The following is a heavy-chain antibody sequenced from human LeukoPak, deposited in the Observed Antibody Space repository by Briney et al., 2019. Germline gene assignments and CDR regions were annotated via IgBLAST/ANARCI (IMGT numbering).Heavy chain of an antibody. V-gene: IGHV3-30-3*01. CDR3: AKGADYSDSSGYYHY. D-gene: IGHD3-22*01. J-gene: IGHJ4*02. CDR2: ISYDGSNK. Sequence: GGSLRLSCAASGFTFSSYAMHWVRQAPGKGLEWVAVISYDGSNKYYADSVKGRFTISRDNSKNTLYLQMNSLRAEDTAVYYCAKGADYSDSSGYYHYWGQGTLVTVSS. CDR1: GFTFSSYA.